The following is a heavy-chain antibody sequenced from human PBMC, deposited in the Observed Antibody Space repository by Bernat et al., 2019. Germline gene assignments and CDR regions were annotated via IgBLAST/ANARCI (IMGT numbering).Heavy chain of an antibody. D-gene: IGHD1-1*01. J-gene: IGHJ6*02. Sequence: EVQLVESGGGLVQPGGSLRLSCAPSGFTFSSYSMNWVRQAPGKGLEWVSYISSSSITIYYADSVKGRFTISRDNAKNSLYLQMNSLRAEDTAVYYWARGRRWNPQKMKNYYYGMDVWGQGTTVTISS. V-gene: IGHV3-48*01. CDR2: ISSSSITI. CDR1: GFTFSSYS. CDR3: ARGRRWNPQKMKNYYYGMDV.